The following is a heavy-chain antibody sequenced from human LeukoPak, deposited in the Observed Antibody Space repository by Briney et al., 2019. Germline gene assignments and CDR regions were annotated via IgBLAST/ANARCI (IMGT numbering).Heavy chain of an antibody. Sequence: PSQTLSLTCTVSGGSISSGGYYWSWVRQHPGKGLEWIGYIYYSGSTYYNPSLKSRVTISVDTSKNQFSLKLSSVTAADTAVYYCARQTVTTVAFDIWGQGTMVTVSS. D-gene: IGHD4-17*01. J-gene: IGHJ3*02. CDR3: ARQTVTTVAFDI. V-gene: IGHV4-31*03. CDR1: GGSISSGGYY. CDR2: IYYSGST.